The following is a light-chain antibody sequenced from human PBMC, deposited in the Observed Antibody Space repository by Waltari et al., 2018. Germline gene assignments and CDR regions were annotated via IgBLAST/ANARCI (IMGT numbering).Light chain of an antibody. J-gene: IGKJ4*01. V-gene: IGKV3-11*01. CDR2: DAS. Sequence: DIVLSQSPATLSLSPGERATLSCRASQNVNNYIGCYQQKTGPPPRLLIYDASYRATGIPARFSGSGSGTDFTLTISSLEPEDFAVYYCQQRGNWPPSFGGGTKV. CDR1: QNVNNY. CDR3: QQRGNWPPS.